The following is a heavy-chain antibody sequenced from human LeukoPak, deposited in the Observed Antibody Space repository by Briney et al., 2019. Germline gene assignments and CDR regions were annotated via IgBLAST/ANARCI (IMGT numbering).Heavy chain of an antibody. J-gene: IGHJ4*02. CDR2: ISDNGGGT. Sequence: GGSLRLSCGASGFIFRNYAMSWVRQAPGEGREWVSGISDNGGGTYYADSVKGRFTISRDNSKNMLYLQMNSLRAEDTAVYYCAKESGALGAPLYDYWGQRILVTGSS. D-gene: IGHD4/OR15-4a*01. CDR1: GFIFRNYA. CDR3: AKESGALGAPLYDY. V-gene: IGHV3-23*01.